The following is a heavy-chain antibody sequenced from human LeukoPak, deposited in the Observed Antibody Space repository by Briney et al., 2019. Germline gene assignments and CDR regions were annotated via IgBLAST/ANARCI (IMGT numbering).Heavy chain of an antibody. CDR2: IYYSGST. CDR3: ARHVLSGLIYFDY. CDR1: GGSISSYY. J-gene: IGHJ4*02. Sequence: PSETLSLTCTVSGGSISSYYWSWIRQPPGKGLEWIGYIYYSGSTNYNPSLKSRVTISVDTSKNQFSLKLSSVTAADTAVYYCARHVLSGLIYFDYWGQGTLVTVSS. D-gene: IGHD3-3*01. V-gene: IGHV4-59*08.